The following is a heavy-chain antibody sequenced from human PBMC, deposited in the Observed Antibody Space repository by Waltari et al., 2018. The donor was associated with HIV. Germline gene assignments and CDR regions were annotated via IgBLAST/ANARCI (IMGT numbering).Heavy chain of an antibody. CDR2: IYYSGST. Sequence: QVQLQESGPGLVKPSQTLSLTCTVSGGSISSGDYYWSWIRQPPGKGLEWIGYIYYSGSTYYNPSLKGRVTSAVDTSKNQFSLKLGSVIAADTAVYYCARAPCGGDCYSSSGVAYYYYGMDVWGQGTTVTVSS. D-gene: IGHD2-21*02. CDR1: GGSISSGDYY. J-gene: IGHJ6*02. CDR3: ARAPCGGDCYSSSGVAYYYYGMDV. V-gene: IGHV4-30-4*01.